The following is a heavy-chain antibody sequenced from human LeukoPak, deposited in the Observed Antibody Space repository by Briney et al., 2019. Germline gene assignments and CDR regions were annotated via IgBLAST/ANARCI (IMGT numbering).Heavy chain of an antibody. J-gene: IGHJ4*02. CDR1: GYTFTSYG. D-gene: IGHD3-22*01. V-gene: IGHV1-18*01. CDR2: ISAYNGNT. Sequence: ASVKVSCKASGYTFTSYGIRWVRQAPGQGLEWMGWISAYNGNTNYAKKLQGRVTMTTDTSTSTAYMELRSLRSDDTAVYYCARGAYTPDYYDSSGSFDYWGQGTLVTVSS. CDR3: ARGAYTPDYYDSSGSFDY.